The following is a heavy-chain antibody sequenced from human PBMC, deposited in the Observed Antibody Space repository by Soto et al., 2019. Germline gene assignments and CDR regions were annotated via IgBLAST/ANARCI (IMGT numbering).Heavy chain of an antibody. D-gene: IGHD2-15*01. CDR2: ISGSGGST. CDR3: AKDSSSDCSGGSCYAGAYMIVVVGGFDY. Sequence: EVQLLESGGGLVQPGGSLRLSCAASGFTFSSYAMSWVRQAPGKGLEWVSAISGSGGSTYYADSVKGRFTISRDNSKNTLYLQMNSLRAEDTAVYYCAKDSSSDCSGGSCYAGAYMIVVVGGFDYWGQGTLVTVSS. CDR1: GFTFSSYA. V-gene: IGHV3-23*01. J-gene: IGHJ4*02.